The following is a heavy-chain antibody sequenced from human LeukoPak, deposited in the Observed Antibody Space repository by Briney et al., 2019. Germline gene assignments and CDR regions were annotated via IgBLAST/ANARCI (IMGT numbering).Heavy chain of an antibody. CDR1: GYTFTSYG. CDR3: ARVMTTVSSRPYYYGMDV. V-gene: IGHV1-18*01. Sequence: PGASVKVSCKASGYTFTSYGISWVRQAPGQGLEWMGWISAYNGNTNYAQKLQGRVTMTTDTSTSTAYMELRSLRSDDTAVYYCARVMTTVSSRPYYYGMDVWGQGTTVTVSS. CDR2: ISAYNGNT. D-gene: IGHD4-17*01. J-gene: IGHJ6*02.